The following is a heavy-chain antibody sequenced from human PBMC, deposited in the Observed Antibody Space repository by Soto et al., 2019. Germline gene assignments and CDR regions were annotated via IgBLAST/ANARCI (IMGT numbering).Heavy chain of an antibody. CDR1: GFTVSSNY. D-gene: IGHD6-19*01. J-gene: IGHJ4*02. CDR3: ARGQVAVAGTFGFYFDY. CDR2: IYSGGST. V-gene: IGHV3-53*04. Sequence: GGSLRLSCAASGFTVSSNYMSWVRQAPGKGLEWVSVIYSGGSTYYPDSVKGRFTISRHNSKNTLYLQMNSLSAEDTAVYYCARGQVAVAGTFGFYFDYWGQGTLVTVSS.